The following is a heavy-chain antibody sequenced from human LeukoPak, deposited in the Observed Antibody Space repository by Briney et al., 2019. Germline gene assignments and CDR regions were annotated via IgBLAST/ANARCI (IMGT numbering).Heavy chain of an antibody. D-gene: IGHD2-15*01. J-gene: IGHJ5*02. Sequence: GESLKISCKGPGYSFTSHWIGWVRQMPGKGLEWMGIIYPGDSYTRYRPSFRGQVTISADKSISTPYLQWSSLNASATATYYCARLGLGEDYNWCDPWGQGTLVTVSS. CDR1: GYSFTSHW. CDR2: IYPGDSYT. V-gene: IGHV5-51*01. CDR3: ARLGLGEDYNWCDP.